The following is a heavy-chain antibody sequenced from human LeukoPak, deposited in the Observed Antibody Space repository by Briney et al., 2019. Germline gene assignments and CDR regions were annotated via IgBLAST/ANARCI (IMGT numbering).Heavy chain of an antibody. CDR1: GGSISRYY. CDR3: ARSDYHNSGSHTVFDAFDI. Sequence: PSETLSLTCTVSGGSISRYYWSWIRRPPGKGQEWIGYIDDSGNTNYNPPLKSQVTISVDKSKNQFSLKLSFVTAADTAMYYCARSDYHNSGSHTVFDAFDIWGQGTRVTVSS. V-gene: IGHV4-59*01. J-gene: IGHJ3*02. CDR2: IDDSGNT. D-gene: IGHD3-10*01.